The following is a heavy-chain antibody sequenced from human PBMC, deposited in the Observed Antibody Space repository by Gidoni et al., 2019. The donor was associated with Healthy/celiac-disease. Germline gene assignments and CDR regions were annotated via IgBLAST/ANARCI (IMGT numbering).Heavy chain of an antibody. Sequence: EVQPVPSGAEGQRPGESLKISGTGVGYSCTSYWTGWVRQMPGTGLAWMGIISPVDSDTRYRPSFQGQVTISADKSISTAYLQWSSLKASDTAMYYCSRQGSGRPGFFDYWGQGTLVTVSS. J-gene: IGHJ4*02. D-gene: IGHD6-19*01. CDR1: GYSCTSYW. CDR2: ISPVDSDT. CDR3: SRQGSGRPGFFDY. V-gene: IGHV5-51*01.